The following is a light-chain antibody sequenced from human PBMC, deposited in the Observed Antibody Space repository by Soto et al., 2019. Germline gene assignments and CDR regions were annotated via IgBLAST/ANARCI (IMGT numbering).Light chain of an antibody. CDR2: GNN. V-gene: IGLV1-40*01. CDR1: SSNIGAGYD. Sequence: QLVLTQPPSVSGAPGQRVTISCTGSSSNIGAGYDVKWYQQLPGTAPRLLIFGNNNRPSGVPDRFSVSKSGTSASLAFTGLQAEDEADYYCQSYDSSLSGWVFGGGTKLTVL. J-gene: IGLJ3*02. CDR3: QSYDSSLSGWV.